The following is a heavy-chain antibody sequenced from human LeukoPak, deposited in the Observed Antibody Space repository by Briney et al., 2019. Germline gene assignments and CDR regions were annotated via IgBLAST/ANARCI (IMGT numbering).Heavy chain of an antibody. CDR3: AKVAAYSNSFDY. CDR2: ISASGGST. J-gene: IGHJ4*02. V-gene: IGHV3-23*01. CDR1: GFTFSSYA. Sequence: PGGSLRLSCAASGFTFSSYAMSWVRQAPGKGLEWVSAISASGGSTYYADSVKGRFTISRDNSKNTLYLQMNSLRADDTAVYYCAKVAAYSNSFDYWGQGTLVTVSS. D-gene: IGHD4-11*01.